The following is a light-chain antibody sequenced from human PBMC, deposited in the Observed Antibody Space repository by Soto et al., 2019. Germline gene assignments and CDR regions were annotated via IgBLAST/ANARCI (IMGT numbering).Light chain of an antibody. V-gene: IGLV2-14*01. J-gene: IGLJ2*01. CDR2: EVS. Sequence: QSVLTQPASVSGSPGQSITISCTGTNSDVGGYTSVSWYQQHPGKAPKLMIYEVSNRPSGVSNRFSGSKSGNTASLTISGLQAEDEAEYYCSSYTGSSTYVIFGGGTQLTVL. CDR3: SSYTGSSTYVI. CDR1: NSDVGGYTS.